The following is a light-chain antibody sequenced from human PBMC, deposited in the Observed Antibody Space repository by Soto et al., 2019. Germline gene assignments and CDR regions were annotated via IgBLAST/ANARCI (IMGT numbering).Light chain of an antibody. J-gene: IGKJ5*01. CDR2: DAS. Sequence: AIQLTQSPSSLSASVGDRVTITCRASQGINSALAWYQQKPGKAPKLLIYDASSLESGVPSRFSGSGSGTVFTLTISCLQPEDFATYYCQQFNSYPLTFGQGTRLEIK. CDR3: QQFNSYPLT. V-gene: IGKV1-13*02. CDR1: QGINSA.